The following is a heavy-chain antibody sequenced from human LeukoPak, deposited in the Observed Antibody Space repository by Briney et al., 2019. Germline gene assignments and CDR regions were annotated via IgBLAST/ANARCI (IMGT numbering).Heavy chain of an antibody. D-gene: IGHD3-22*01. CDR1: GFTFSSYA. CDR3: ARDGSSSGPFDY. J-gene: IGHJ4*02. CDR2: ISYDGSSK. V-gene: IGHV3-30-3*01. Sequence: TGGSLRLSCAASGFTFSSYAMHWVRQAPGKGLEWVAVISYDGSSKYYADSVKGRFTISRDNSKNTLYLQMNSLRAEDTAVYYCARDGSSSGPFDYWGQGTLVTVSS.